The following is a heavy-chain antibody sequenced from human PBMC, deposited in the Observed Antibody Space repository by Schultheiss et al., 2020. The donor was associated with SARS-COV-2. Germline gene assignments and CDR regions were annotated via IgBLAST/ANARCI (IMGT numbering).Heavy chain of an antibody. J-gene: IGHJ4*02. CDR2: IKQDGSEK. V-gene: IGHV3-7*03. Sequence: GGSLRLSCTASGFTFGDYAMSWVRQAPGKGLEWVANIKQDGSEKNYVDSVKGRFTISRDNAKNSVYLQMDSLRAEDTAIYYCARARDYGIYWGQGTLVTVSS. CDR1: GFTFGDYA. CDR3: ARARDYGIY. D-gene: IGHD4-17*01.